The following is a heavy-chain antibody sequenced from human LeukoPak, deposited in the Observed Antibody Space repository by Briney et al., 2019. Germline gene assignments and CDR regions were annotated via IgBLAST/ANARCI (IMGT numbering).Heavy chain of an antibody. CDR3: AREDWGYYFWSGYYPTDYYYYGMDV. CDR2: IIPIFGTA. Sequence: GASVKVSCKASGGTFSSYAISWVRQAPGQGLEWMGGIIPIFGTANYAQKFQGRVTITADESTSTAYMELSSLRSEDTAVYYCAREDWGYYFWSGYYPTDYYYYGMDVWGQGTTVTVSS. D-gene: IGHD3-3*01. V-gene: IGHV1-69*13. CDR1: GGTFSSYA. J-gene: IGHJ6*02.